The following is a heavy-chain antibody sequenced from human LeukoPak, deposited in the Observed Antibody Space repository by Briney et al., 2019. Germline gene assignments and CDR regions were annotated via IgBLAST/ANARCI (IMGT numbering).Heavy chain of an antibody. D-gene: IGHD2-2*01. CDR2: ITGSSSTI. J-gene: IGHJ4*02. CDR1: GFTFSSFS. Sequence: SGGSLRLSCAASGFTFSSFSMNWVRQAPGKGPEWVSFITGSSSTIYYADSVKGRFTISRDNAKNSLYLQMNSLRAEDTAVYYCASCSSTNCYWGQGTLVTVSS. CDR3: ASCSSTNCY. V-gene: IGHV3-48*01.